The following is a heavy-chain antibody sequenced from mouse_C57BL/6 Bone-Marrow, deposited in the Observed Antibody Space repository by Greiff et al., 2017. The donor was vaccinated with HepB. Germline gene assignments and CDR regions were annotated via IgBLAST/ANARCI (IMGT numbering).Heavy chain of an antibody. Sequence: EVKVEESGGGLAQPGGSMKLSCAASGFTFSDAWMDWVRQSPEKGLEWVAEIRNKANNHATYYAVSVKGRFTISRDDSKSSVYLQMNSLRAEDTGIYYCTRQRSGYWFAYWGQGTLVTVSA. D-gene: IGHD3-2*02. CDR1: GFTFSDAW. J-gene: IGHJ3*01. CDR2: IRNKANNHAT. CDR3: TRQRSGYWFAY. V-gene: IGHV6-6*01.